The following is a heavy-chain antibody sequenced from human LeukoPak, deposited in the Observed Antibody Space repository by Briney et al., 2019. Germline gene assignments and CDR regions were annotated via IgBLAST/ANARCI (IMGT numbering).Heavy chain of an antibody. V-gene: IGHV4-31*03. CDR3: ARGSLRYGMDV. J-gene: IGHJ6*02. CDR1: GGSISSGGYS. CDR2: IYYSGST. Sequence: PSETLSLTCTVSGGSISSGGYSWSWIRQHPGKGLEWIGYIYYSGSTYYNPSLKSRVTISVDTSKNQFSLKLSSVTAADTAVYYCARGSLRYGMDVWGQGTTVTVSS.